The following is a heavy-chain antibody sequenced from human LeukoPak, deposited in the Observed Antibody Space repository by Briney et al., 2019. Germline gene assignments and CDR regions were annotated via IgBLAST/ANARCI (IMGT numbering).Heavy chain of an antibody. Sequence: PGGSLRLPCAASGFTVGNNYMGWVRQAPGKGLEWVSFIYSGGNTYYADFVKGRFTISRDNSKNTLYLQMNSLRAEDTAVYYCAWLRGTYSAFDIWGRGTMVTVSS. CDR2: IYSGGNT. D-gene: IGHD1-26*01. CDR1: GFTVGNNY. V-gene: IGHV3-66*01. J-gene: IGHJ3*02. CDR3: AWLRGTYSAFDI.